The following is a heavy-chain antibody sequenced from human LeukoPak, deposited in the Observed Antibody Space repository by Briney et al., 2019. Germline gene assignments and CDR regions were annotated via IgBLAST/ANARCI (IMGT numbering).Heavy chain of an antibody. D-gene: IGHD6-13*01. Sequence: GGSLRLSCAASGFTFSDYYMGWIRQAPEKGLEWVSYISGVGSTTLYGDSVKGRFTISRDNVKNLLYLQMNSLRAEDTAFYYCVRVGLTTAAGMLDYWGQGTLVTVSS. V-gene: IGHV3-11*01. CDR3: VRVGLTTAAGMLDY. CDR2: ISGVGSTT. J-gene: IGHJ4*02. CDR1: GFTFSDYY.